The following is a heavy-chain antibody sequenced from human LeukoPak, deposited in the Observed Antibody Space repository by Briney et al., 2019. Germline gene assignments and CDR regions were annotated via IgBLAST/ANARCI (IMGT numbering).Heavy chain of an antibody. J-gene: IGHJ4*02. Sequence: GGSLRLSCAASGFTFNNCWMHWVRQPPGRGLVWVSGLNSDGTSTTYADSVKGRFTISRDNAKNTLYLQMNSLRPEDTAVYYCAIDCGGSYYLIDYWGRGTLVTVSS. CDR1: GFTFNNCW. CDR2: LNSDGTST. D-gene: IGHD1-26*01. V-gene: IGHV3-74*01. CDR3: AIDCGGSYYLIDY.